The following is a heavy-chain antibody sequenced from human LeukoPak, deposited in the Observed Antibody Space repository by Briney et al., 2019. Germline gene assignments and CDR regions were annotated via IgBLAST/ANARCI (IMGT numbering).Heavy chain of an antibody. Sequence: SETLSLTCTVSGGSISSGSYYWSWIRQPAGKGLEWIGRIYTSGSTNYNPSLKSRVTISVDTSKNQFSLKLSSVTAADTAVYYCARVKIAAAASFDYWGQGTLVTVSS. D-gene: IGHD6-13*01. J-gene: IGHJ4*02. V-gene: IGHV4-61*02. CDR3: ARVKIAAAASFDY. CDR2: IYTSGST. CDR1: GGSISSGSYY.